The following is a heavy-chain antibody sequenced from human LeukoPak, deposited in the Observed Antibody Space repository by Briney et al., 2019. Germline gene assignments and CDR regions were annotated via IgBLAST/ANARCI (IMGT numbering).Heavy chain of an antibody. CDR1: GVSFSGYY. J-gene: IGHJ3*02. V-gene: IGHV4-34*01. Sequence: PSETLSLTCAVYGVSFSGYYWSWIRQPPGKGLEWIGEINHSGSTNYNPSPKSRVTTSVDTSKNQFSLKLSSVTAADTAVYYCARDKAPSGTYAFDIWGQGTLVTVSS. D-gene: IGHD6-13*01. CDR3: ARDKAPSGTYAFDI. CDR2: INHSGST.